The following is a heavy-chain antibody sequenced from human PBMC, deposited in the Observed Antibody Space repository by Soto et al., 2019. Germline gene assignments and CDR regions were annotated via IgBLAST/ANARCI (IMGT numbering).Heavy chain of an antibody. Sequence: GGSLRLSCVGSGFNFSSYAMGWVRQAPGKGLEWVSSRGHNDYNTYYADSVQGRFSLSRDSSKNTLSLQMTALRVEDSSVYYCTKSSGGSSSVGMDYWGPGTLVTVSS. CDR1: GFNFSSYA. D-gene: IGHD6-6*01. CDR2: RGHNDYNT. V-gene: IGHV3-23*01. J-gene: IGHJ4*02. CDR3: TKSSGGSSSVGMDY.